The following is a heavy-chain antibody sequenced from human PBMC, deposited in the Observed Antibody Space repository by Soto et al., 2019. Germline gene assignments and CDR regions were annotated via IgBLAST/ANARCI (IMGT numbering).Heavy chain of an antibody. CDR1: GGSISSSSYY. CDR3: ARHNGPLYVGYYYDMDV. J-gene: IGHJ6*02. Sequence: SETLSLTCTVSGGSISSSSYYWGWIRQPPGKGLERIGSIYYRGYTYYNQSLKSLVTISVDTSKNQFSLNLSSVTAADTAVYYCARHNGPLYVGYYYDMDVWGQGTTVT. CDR2: IYYRGYT. V-gene: IGHV4-39*01. D-gene: IGHD3-16*01.